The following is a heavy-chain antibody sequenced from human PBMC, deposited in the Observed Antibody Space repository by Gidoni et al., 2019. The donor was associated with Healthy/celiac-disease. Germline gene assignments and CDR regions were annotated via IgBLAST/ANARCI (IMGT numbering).Heavy chain of an antibody. V-gene: IGHV3-30*18. CDR2: ISYDGSNK. CDR1: GFTSSSYG. J-gene: IGHJ6*02. CDR3: AKGSSSSGGSCPLDV. Sequence: QVQLVDSGGGVVPPGRSFSLSCAASGFTSSSYGMHWVRQAPGKGLEWVVVISYDGSNKYYADSVKDRFTISRDNSKNTLDLQMNSLRAEDTAVYYCAKGSSSSGGSCPLDVWGQGTTVTVSS. D-gene: IGHD6-6*01.